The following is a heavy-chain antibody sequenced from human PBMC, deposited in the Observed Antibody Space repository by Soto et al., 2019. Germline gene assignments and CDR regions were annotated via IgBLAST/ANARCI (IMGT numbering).Heavy chain of an antibody. D-gene: IGHD5-12*01. J-gene: IGHJ4*02. Sequence: PSETMYLTCTVSGACMSSSYWVWIRQSPERGLEWIAYVYHTGATNYNPSLKSRVTISLDTSKGQFSLNLTSLTTADTAVYFCARGGNRYSNVASGVGGFDFCGQGSLVTVPS. CDR1: GACMSSSY. V-gene: IGHV4-59*01. CDR3: ARGGNRYSNVASGVGGFDF. CDR2: VYHTGAT.